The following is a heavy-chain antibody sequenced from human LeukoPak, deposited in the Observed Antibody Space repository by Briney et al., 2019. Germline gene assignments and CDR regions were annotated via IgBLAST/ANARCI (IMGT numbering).Heavy chain of an antibody. CDR2: IKTDGSEK. CDR1: EFSLSSYW. D-gene: IGHD2-2*01. J-gene: IGHJ4*02. CDR3: AREGHCSSTSCHRGPFDY. Sequence: GGSLRLSCAASEFSLSSYWMAWVRQAPGKGLEGVANIKTDGSEKFSADSVKGRFTISRDNAKNSLFLQMNSLRAEDTAVYYCAREGHCSSTSCHRGPFDYWGQGTLVTVSS. V-gene: IGHV3-7*01.